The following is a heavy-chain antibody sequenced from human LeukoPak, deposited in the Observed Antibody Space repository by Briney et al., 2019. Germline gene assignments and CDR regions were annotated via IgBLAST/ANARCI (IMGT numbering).Heavy chain of an antibody. CDR2: INSDGSWT. J-gene: IGHJ4*02. V-gene: IGHV3-74*01. CDR3: VSFYETY. D-gene: IGHD2-2*01. CDR1: GNYW. Sequence: GGSLRLSCAASGNYWMHWVRQAPGKGLVWVSHINSDGSWTSYADSVKGRFAISKDNAKNTVYLQMNNLRVEDTAVYYCVSFYETYWGRGTLVTVSS.